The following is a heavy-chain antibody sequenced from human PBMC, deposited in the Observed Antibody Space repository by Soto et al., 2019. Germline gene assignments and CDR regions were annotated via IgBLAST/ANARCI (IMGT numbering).Heavy chain of an antibody. CDR1: SGPSSSHN. J-gene: IGHJ6*02. CDR3: VRQGIDYLHGLVDV. CDR2: VYYTGGT. D-gene: IGHD1-26*01. V-gene: IGHV4-59*08. Sequence: QVHVQQSGPGLVKPSETLSLSCTVSSGPSSSHNWGWIRQPPGRGLEWIGYVYYTGGTSYNPSLKXXVXXSADTSTNHISLTLSSVTAADPAVYYCVRQGIDYLHGLVDVWGQGTTVSVSS.